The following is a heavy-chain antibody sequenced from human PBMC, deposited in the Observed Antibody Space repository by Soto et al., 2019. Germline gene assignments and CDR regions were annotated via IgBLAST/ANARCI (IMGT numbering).Heavy chain of an antibody. CDR1: GYTFTSYY. V-gene: IGHV1-46*04. J-gene: IGHJ4*02. D-gene: IGHD3-10*01. CDR2: INPSDGTTI. Sequence: ASVKVSCKASGYTFTSYYMHWVRQAPGQGLEWMGIINPSDGTTIYYADSVKGRFTVSRDNAKNSVYLQMNSLRAEDTAVYYCASDPYYYASGFWGQGTLVTVSS. CDR3: ASDPYYYASGF.